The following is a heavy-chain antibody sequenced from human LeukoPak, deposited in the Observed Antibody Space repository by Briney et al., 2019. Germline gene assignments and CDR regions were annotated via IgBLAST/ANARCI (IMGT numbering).Heavy chain of an antibody. CDR2: FNETGDIP. CDR1: GFIFRSYA. Sequence: GGSLRLSCAASGFIFRSYAMSWVRRAPGKGLEWVAGFNETGDIPYYADSVRGRFTISRDSSRNTVYLQMNNLRAEDTAIYYCAKARDGFGVDTIDYWGQGTLVTVSS. D-gene: IGHD3-3*01. J-gene: IGHJ4*02. V-gene: IGHV3-23*01. CDR3: AKARDGFGVDTIDY.